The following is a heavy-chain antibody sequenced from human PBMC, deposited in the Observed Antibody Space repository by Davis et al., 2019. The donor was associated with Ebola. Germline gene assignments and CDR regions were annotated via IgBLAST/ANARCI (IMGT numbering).Heavy chain of an antibody. CDR3: AAVRGAHVISHNMDV. J-gene: IGHJ6*03. CDR2: MNPNSGNT. D-gene: IGHD2/OR15-2a*01. Sequence: ASVKVSCKASGYTFTSYDINWVRQATGQGLEWMGWMNPNSGNTGYAQKFQGRVTMTRNTSISTAYMELSSLRSEDTAVYYCAAVRGAHVISHNMDVWGKGTTVTVSS. V-gene: IGHV1-8*01. CDR1: GYTFTSYD.